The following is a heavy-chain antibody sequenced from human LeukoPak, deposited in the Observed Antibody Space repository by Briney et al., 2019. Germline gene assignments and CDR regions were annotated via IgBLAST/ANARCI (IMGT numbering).Heavy chain of an antibody. CDR1: GGSISSSNW. CDR2: IYHSGST. Sequence: PSETLSLTCAVSGGSISSSNWWSWVRQPPGKGLEWIGEIYHSGSTNYNPSLKSRVTISVDKSKNQFSLKLSSVTAADTAVYYCASRAGGYGAKPPYFDYWGQGTLVTVSS. CDR3: ASRAGGYGAKPPYFDY. V-gene: IGHV4-4*02. D-gene: IGHD5-12*01. J-gene: IGHJ4*02.